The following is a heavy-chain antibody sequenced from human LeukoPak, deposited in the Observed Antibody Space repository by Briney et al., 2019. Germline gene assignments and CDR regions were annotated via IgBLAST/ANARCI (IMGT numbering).Heavy chain of an antibody. CDR2: ISYDGSNK. Sequence: GGSLRLSCAASGFTFSSYAMHWVRRAPGKGLEWVAVISYDGSNKYYADSVKGRFTISRDNSKNTLYLQMNSLRAEDTAVYYCAREMGATGAGALDYWGQGTLVTVSS. V-gene: IGHV3-30*04. CDR3: AREMGATGAGALDY. CDR1: GFTFSSYA. D-gene: IGHD1-26*01. J-gene: IGHJ4*02.